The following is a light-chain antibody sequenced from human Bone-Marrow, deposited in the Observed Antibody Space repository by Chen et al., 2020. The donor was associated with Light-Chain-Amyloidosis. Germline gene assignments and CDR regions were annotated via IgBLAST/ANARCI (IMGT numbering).Light chain of an antibody. CDR3: QQRSNWPPLT. CDR2: DAS. Sequence: EIVLTQSPATLSLSPGERATLSCRASQSVSSYLAWYQQKPGQAPRLLIYDASNSATGIPDRFSGSGSGTDFTLTISSLEPEDFAVYYCQQRSNWPPLTFGQGTRLEIK. V-gene: IGKV3-11*01. J-gene: IGKJ5*01. CDR1: QSVSSY.